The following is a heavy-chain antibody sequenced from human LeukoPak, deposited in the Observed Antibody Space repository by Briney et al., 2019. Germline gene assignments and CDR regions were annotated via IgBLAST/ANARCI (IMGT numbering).Heavy chain of an antibody. V-gene: IGHV3-21*01. J-gene: IGHJ4*02. CDR3: ARDPEADILTGYYPYYFDY. D-gene: IGHD3-9*01. Sequence: SYIYYAHSVKRRFTISRDNAKNSLYLQMNSLRAEDTAVYYCARDPEADILTGYYPYYFDYWGQGTLVTVSS. CDR2: SYI.